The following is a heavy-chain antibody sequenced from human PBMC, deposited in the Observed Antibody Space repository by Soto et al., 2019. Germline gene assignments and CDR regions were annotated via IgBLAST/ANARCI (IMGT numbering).Heavy chain of an antibody. J-gene: IGHJ4*02. CDR2: INPNSGGT. D-gene: IGHD6-19*01. V-gene: IGHV1-2*02. CDR1: GYTFTGYY. Sequence: ASVKVSCKSSGYTFTGYYMHWVRQAPGQGLEWMGWINPNSGGTNYAQKFQGRVTMTRDTSISTAYMELSRLRAEDTAVYYCAKVEGSFWSGFDYWGQGTLVTVSS. CDR3: AKVEGSFWSGFDY.